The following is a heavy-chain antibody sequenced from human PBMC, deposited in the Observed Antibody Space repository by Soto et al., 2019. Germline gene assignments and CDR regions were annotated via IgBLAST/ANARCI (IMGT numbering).Heavy chain of an antibody. Sequence: PGGSLRLSCAASGFTFSSYAMSWVRQAPGKGLEWVSAISGSGGSTYYADSVKGRFTISRDNSKNTLYLQMNSLRAEDTAVYYCAKDYGSYDYVWGSYRNTPIYYFDYWGQGTLVTVSS. V-gene: IGHV3-23*01. CDR1: GFTFSSYA. D-gene: IGHD3-16*02. J-gene: IGHJ4*02. CDR2: ISGSGGST. CDR3: AKDYGSYDYVWGSYRNTPIYYFDY.